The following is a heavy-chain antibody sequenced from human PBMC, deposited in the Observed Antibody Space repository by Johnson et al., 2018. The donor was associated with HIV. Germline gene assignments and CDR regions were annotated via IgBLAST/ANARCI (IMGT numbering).Heavy chain of an antibody. J-gene: IGHJ3*02. CDR3: ARPVRAADDAFGI. CDR1: GFTVSSNY. Sequence: VQLVESGGGVVQPGRSLRLSCAASGFTVSSNYMSWVRQAPGKGLEWVSVIYSGGSPYYADSVKGRFTISRAISMNTLFLQMNSLRAEDTAVYYCARPVRAADDAFGIWDQGTMGTVSS. D-gene: IGHD6-13*01. V-gene: IGHV3-66*04. CDR2: IYSGGSP.